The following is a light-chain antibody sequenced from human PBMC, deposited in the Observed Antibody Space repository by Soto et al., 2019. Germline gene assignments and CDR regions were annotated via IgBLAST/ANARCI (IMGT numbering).Light chain of an antibody. CDR1: SSDIGGYEF. V-gene: IGLV2-14*01. J-gene: IGLJ3*02. CDR3: TSYTRSSTWV. CDR2: EVS. Sequence: QSALTQPASVSGSPGQSITISCTGTSSDIGGYEFVSWYQQHPGKAPKLMIYEVSNRPSGISNRFSGSKSGNTASLTISGLQDEDEADYYCTSYTRSSTWVFGGGTQLTVL.